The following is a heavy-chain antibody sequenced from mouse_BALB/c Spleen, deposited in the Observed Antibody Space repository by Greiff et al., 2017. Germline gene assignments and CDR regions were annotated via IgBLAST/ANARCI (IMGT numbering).Heavy chain of an antibody. CDR3: ARAHYDYAFAY. J-gene: IGHJ3*01. D-gene: IGHD2-4*01. CDR1: GFTFSDFY. V-gene: IGHV7-1*02. CDR2: SRNKANDYTT. Sequence: EVKLVESGGGLVQPGGSLRLSCATSGFTFSDFYMEWVRQPPGKRLEWIAASRNKANDYTTEYSASVKGRFIVSRDTSQSILYLQMNALRAEDTAIYYCARAHYDYAFAYWGQGTLVTVSA.